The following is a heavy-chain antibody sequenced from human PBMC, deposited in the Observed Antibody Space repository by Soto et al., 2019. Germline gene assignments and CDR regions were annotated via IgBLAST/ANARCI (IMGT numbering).Heavy chain of an antibody. CDR1: GGSITSYR. J-gene: IGHJ4*02. D-gene: IGHD1-7*01. CDR2: INTSGNT. V-gene: IGHV4-4*07. CDR3: ARESGDNWDYEAY. Sequence: QVQLQESGPGLVRPSGTLSLTCTVSGGSITSYRWSWIRQSAGKGLEWIGRINTSGNTHYNPSLKSRVTVSIDTSRNQFFLTVNSVTAADSAVYYCARESGDNWDYEAYWGQGTPVTVSS.